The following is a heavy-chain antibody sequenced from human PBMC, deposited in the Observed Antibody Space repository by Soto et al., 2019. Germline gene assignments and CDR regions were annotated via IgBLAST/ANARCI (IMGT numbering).Heavy chain of an antibody. D-gene: IGHD1-20*01. J-gene: IGHJ6*03. V-gene: IGHV4-59*08. CDR3: ARHPKDSYNWNQPFDYYYMDV. Sequence: SETLSLTCTVSGGSISSYYWSWIRQPPGKGLEWIGYIYYSGSTNYNPSLKSRVTISVDTSKNQFSLKLSSVTAADTAVYYCARHPKDSYNWNQPFDYYYMDVWGKGTTVTVSS. CDR1: GGSISSYY. CDR2: IYYSGST.